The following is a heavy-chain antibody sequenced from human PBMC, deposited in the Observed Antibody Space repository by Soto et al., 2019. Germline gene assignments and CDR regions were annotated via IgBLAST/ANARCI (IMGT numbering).Heavy chain of an antibody. CDR1: GGTFSSYT. D-gene: IGHD2-2*01. V-gene: IGHV1-69*02. J-gene: IGHJ4*02. CDR3: AGYCSSTSCPNPYFDY. Sequence: SVKVSCKASGGTFSSYTISWVRQAPGQGLEWMGRIIPILGIANYAQKFQGRVTITADKSTSTAYMELSSLRSEDTAVYYCAGYCSSTSCPNPYFDYWGQGTLVTVSS. CDR2: IIPILGIA.